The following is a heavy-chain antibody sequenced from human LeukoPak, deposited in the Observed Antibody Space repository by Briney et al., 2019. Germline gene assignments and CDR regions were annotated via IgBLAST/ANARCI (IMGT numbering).Heavy chain of an antibody. J-gene: IGHJ3*02. V-gene: IGHV4-30-4*08. CDR3: ARDLYYDLWIGDDAFHI. Sequence: SETLSLTCTVSGGSISSGDYYWSWIRQPPGKGLEWIGYIYYSGSTYYNPSLKSRVTISVDTSKNQFSLKLGSVTAADMAVYYCARDLYYDLWIGDDAFHIWGQGTMVTVSS. CDR1: GGSISSGDYY. D-gene: IGHD3-3*01. CDR2: IYYSGST.